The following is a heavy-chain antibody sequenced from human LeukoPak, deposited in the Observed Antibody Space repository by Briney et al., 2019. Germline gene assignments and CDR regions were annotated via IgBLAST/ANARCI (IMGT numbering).Heavy chain of an antibody. CDR2: IYYSGST. CDR3: ARCIRGVISPFDP. Sequence: SQTLSLTCTVSGGSISSGGYYGSWIRQHPGKGLEWIGYIYYSGSTYYNPSLKSRVTISVDTSKNQFSLKLSSVTAADTAVYYCARCIRGVISPFDPWGQGTLVTVSS. J-gene: IGHJ5*02. D-gene: IGHD3-10*01. CDR1: GGSISSGGYY. V-gene: IGHV4-31*03.